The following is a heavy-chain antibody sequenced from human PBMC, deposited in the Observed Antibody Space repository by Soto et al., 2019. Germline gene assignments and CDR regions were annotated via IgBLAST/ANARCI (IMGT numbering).Heavy chain of an antibody. J-gene: IGHJ4*02. CDR3: AKDQVRWTVSHFFDY. CDR1: GFIFSYNY. Sequence: GSRILSCGVSGFIFSYNYMTLIRQAPGKGLEWVSAISGSGGNIYYSDSVKGRFTISRDNSKNTLYLQMNSLRAEDTAVYYCAKDQVRWTVSHFFDYWGQGTLVTVSA. V-gene: IGHV3-23*01. D-gene: IGHD4-4*01. CDR2: ISGSGGNI.